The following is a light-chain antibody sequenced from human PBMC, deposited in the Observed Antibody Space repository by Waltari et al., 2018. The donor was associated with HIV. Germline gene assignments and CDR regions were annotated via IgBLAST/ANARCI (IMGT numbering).Light chain of an antibody. Sequence: QSALTQPPSASGSPGQSVTISCTGASSDLRVYNSVSWYQQRPGKAPKGIISEVSKRSSGVPNRFSGSTSANTASLTVSGLQADDEAEYFCSFYGGSNILVFGGGTKLTVL. CDR3: SFYGGSNILV. CDR2: EVS. CDR1: SSDLRVYNS. J-gene: IGLJ2*01. V-gene: IGLV2-8*01.